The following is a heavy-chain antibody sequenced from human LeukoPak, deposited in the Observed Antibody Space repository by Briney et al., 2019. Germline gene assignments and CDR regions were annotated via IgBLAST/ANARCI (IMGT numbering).Heavy chain of an antibody. CDR1: GFTFSNSA. CDR2: ISGGGGLT. D-gene: IGHD3-9*01. Sequence: GGSLRLSCGASGFTFSNSAMSWVRQAPGKGLEWVAVISGGGGLTYYADSVKGRFTISRDNSKSTLYLQMISLRAEDSAVYHCVKDGRYFDWLLPFDYWGQGTLVTVSS. CDR3: VKDGRYFDWLLPFDY. J-gene: IGHJ4*02. V-gene: IGHV3-23*01.